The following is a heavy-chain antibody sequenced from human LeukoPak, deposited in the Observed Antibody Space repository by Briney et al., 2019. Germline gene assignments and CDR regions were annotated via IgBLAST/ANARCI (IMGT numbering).Heavy chain of an antibody. J-gene: IGHJ2*01. CDR2: MNPNSGNT. CDR3: AGDGATVTTRIWYFDL. Sequence: ASVKVSCKASGYTFTSYDINWVRQATGQGLEWMGWMNPNSGNTGYAQKFQGRVTMTRNTSISTAYMELSSLRSEDTAVYYCAGDGATVTTRIWYFDLWGRGTLVTVSS. V-gene: IGHV1-8*01. D-gene: IGHD4-17*01. CDR1: GYTFTSYD.